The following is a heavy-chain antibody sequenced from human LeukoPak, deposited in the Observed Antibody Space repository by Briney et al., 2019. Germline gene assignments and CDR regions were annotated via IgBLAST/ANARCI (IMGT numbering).Heavy chain of an antibody. CDR2: TYYRSKWYN. CDR3: ARVGEQWLVFFDY. Sequence: SQTLSLTCAISGDSVSSNSAAWNWIRQSPPRGLEWLGRTYYRSKWYNDYAVSVKSRITINPDTSKNQFSLQLNSVTPEDTAVYYCARVGEQWLVFFDYWGQGTLVTVSS. J-gene: IGHJ4*02. CDR1: GDSVSSNSAA. D-gene: IGHD6-19*01. V-gene: IGHV6-1*01.